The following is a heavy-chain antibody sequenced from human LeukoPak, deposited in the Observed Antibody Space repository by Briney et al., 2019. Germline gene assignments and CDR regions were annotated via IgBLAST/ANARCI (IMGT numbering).Heavy chain of an antibody. D-gene: IGHD2-2*02. CDR3: ASRYCSSTSCYSYYYGMDV. Sequence: AASVKVSCKASGGIFSSYAISWVRQAPGQGLEWMGGIIPIFGTANYAQKFQGRVTITADKSTSTAYMELSSLRSEDTAVYYCASRYCSSTSCYSYYYGMDVWGKGTTVTVSS. J-gene: IGHJ6*04. V-gene: IGHV1-69*06. CDR2: IIPIFGTA. CDR1: GGIFSSYA.